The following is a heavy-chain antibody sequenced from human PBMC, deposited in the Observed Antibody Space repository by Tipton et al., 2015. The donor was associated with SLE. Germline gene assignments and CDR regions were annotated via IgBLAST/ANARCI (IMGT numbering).Heavy chain of an antibody. CDR1: GGSITSGSYF. Sequence: TLSLTCTVSGGSITSGSYFWGWIRQPPGKGLEWIGNIYYSGSTNYSPSLKSRVTISIDTSNNQFSLRLTSVTAADTAVYFRARVGDYYNSGSRVFDHWGQGILVTVSS. J-gene: IGHJ4*02. D-gene: IGHD3-10*01. CDR3: ARVGDYYNSGSRVFDH. V-gene: IGHV4-61*05. CDR2: IYYSGST.